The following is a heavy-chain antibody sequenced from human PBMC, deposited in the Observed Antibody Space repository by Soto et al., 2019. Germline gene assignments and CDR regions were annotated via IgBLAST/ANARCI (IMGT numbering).Heavy chain of an antibody. CDR2: VYYSGRT. D-gene: IGHD3-3*01. CDR3: ARGRFLDF. CDR1: GASISDGNYY. Sequence: QVQLQESGPGLVKPSQTLSLTCSVSGASISDGNYYWTWIRQSPARGLEWIGYVYYSGRTYYNPSLQSRVTSAADTSHYYYSLKLNSVTVADTAVYFCARGRFLDFWGQGILVTVSS. V-gene: IGHV4-30-4*01. J-gene: IGHJ4*02.